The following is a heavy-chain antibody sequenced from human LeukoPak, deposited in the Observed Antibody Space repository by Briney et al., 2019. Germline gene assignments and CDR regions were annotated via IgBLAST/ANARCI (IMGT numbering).Heavy chain of an antibody. CDR2: FDPEDGET. V-gene: IGHV1-24*01. CDR3: ATGTLISY. Sequence: ASVKVSCKASGYTFTSYDINWVRQATGQGLEWMGGFDPEDGETIYAQKFQGRVTMTEDTSTDTAYMELSSLRSEDTAVYYCATGTLISYWGQGTLVTVSS. D-gene: IGHD3-16*01. J-gene: IGHJ4*02. CDR1: GYTFTSYD.